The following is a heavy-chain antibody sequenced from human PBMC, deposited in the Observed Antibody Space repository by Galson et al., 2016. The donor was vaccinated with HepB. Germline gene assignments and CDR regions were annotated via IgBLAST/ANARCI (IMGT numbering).Heavy chain of an antibody. J-gene: IGHJ3*02. CDR2: IFRGGGT. CDR1: GFTVDTYH. CDR3: GTSSRAWAADAFDI. Sequence: SLRLSCAASGFTVDTYHMGWDRQAPGKGLEWVSVIFRGGGTSDAASVRGRFSISRDHSKNTLYLQMNSLRVEDTDLYYCGTSSRAWAADAFDIWGQGTMVTVSS. D-gene: IGHD6-13*01. V-gene: IGHV3-53*01.